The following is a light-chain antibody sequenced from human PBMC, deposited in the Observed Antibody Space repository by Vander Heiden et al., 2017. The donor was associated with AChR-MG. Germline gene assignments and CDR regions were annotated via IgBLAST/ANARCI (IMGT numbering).Light chain of an antibody. CDR2: DVS. CDR3: NSYTTTNTLWV. J-gene: IGLJ3*02. CDR1: SEAAGGYTF. V-gene: IGLV2-14*03. Sequence: QSALTQPAPVSGSPAQSITISCTGVSEAAGGYTFVSWYQQQAGKAPELIIYDVSKRPSGVSSRFSGSKSGDTASLTISGLQAEDEANYYCNSYTTTNTLWVFGGGTKLTVL.